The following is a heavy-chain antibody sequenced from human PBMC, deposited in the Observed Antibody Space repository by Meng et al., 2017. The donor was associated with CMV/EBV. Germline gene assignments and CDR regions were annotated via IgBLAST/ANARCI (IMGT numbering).Heavy chain of an antibody. CDR3: AKNSPNIVVVPATNLPRWAGGYFQH. Sequence: GESLKISCAASGFTFSSYAMSWVRQAPGKGLEWVSAISGSGGSTYYADSVKGRFTISRDNSKNTLYLQMNSLRAEDTAVYYCAKNSPNIVVVPATNLPRWAGGYFQHWGQGTLVTVSS. V-gene: IGHV3-23*01. J-gene: IGHJ1*01. D-gene: IGHD2-2*01. CDR1: GFTFSSYA. CDR2: ISGSGGST.